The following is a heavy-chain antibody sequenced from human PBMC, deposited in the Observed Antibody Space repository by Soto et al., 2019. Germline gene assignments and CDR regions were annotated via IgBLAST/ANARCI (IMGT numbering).Heavy chain of an antibody. CDR2: ISGSGGST. V-gene: IGHV3-23*01. J-gene: IGHJ4*02. CDR3: AKDPTQRDIVLMVYAPVDY. D-gene: IGHD2-8*01. CDR1: GFTFSSYA. Sequence: GVSLRLSCAASGFTFSSYAMSWVRQAPGKGLEWVSAISGSGGSTYYADSVKGRFTISRDNSKNTLYLQMNSLRAEDTAVYYCAKDPTQRDIVLMVYAPVDYWGQGTLVTVSS.